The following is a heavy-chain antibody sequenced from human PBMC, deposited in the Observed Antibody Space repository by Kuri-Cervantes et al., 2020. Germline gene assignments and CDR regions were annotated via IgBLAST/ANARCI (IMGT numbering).Heavy chain of an antibody. Sequence: ASVKVSCKASGYTFTSYYMHWVRQATGQGLEWMGWMKPNSGNTGYAQKFHGRVTMTRNTSISTAYMELSSLRSEDTAVYYCARTTRIQLWLMDVWGQGTTVTVSS. V-gene: IGHV1-8*02. J-gene: IGHJ6*02. CDR1: GYTFTSYY. CDR3: ARTTRIQLWLMDV. CDR2: MKPNSGNT. D-gene: IGHD5-18*01.